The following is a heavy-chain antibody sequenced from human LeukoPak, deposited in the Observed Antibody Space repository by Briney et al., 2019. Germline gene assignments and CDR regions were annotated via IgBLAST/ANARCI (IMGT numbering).Heavy chain of an antibody. J-gene: IGHJ5*01. CDR3: ARMIRGVQSHLSWFNS. D-gene: IGHD3-10*01. Sequence: PSETLSLTCAVYSGSFIDYYWSWIRQPPGKGLEWIGEINHSGITNYLPSLKSRATISVVTSKNQFSLKLNSVTAADTAVYYCARMIRGVQSHLSWFNSWGQGTLVTVSS. CDR1: SGSFIDYY. V-gene: IGHV4-34*01. CDR2: INHSGIT.